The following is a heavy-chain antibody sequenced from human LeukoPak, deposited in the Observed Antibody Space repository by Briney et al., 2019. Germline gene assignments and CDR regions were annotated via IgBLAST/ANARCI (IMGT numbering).Heavy chain of an antibody. D-gene: IGHD5-12*01. CDR2: INPSGGST. V-gene: IGHV1-46*01. CDR3: ARVARNLRFQPLQANFDY. CDR1: GYTFTSYY. Sequence: AASVKVSCKASGYTFTSYYMHWLRQAPGQGLEWMGIINPSGGSTSYAQKFQGRVTMTRDTSTSTVYMELSSLRSEDTAVYYCARVARNLRFQPLQANFDYWGQGTLVTVSS. J-gene: IGHJ4*02.